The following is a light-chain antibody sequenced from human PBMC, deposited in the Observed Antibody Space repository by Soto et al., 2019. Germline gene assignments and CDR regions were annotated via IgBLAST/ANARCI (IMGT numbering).Light chain of an antibody. Sequence: QSALTQPRSVSGSPGQSVTISCTGTSSDVGGYNYVSWYQQHPGKAPELLIYDVTKRPSGVSSRFSGSKSGNTASLTISGLQAEDEADYYCSSYTSSSTLYVFGTGTKVTVL. CDR3: SSYTSSSTLYV. CDR1: SSDVGGYNY. J-gene: IGLJ1*01. V-gene: IGLV2-14*01. CDR2: DVT.